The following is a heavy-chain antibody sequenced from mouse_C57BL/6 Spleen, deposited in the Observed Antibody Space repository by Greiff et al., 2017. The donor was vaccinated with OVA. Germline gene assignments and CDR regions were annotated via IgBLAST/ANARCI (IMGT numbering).Heavy chain of an antibody. J-gene: IGHJ2*01. CDR1: GFTFSSYG. CDR3: ARQITGMDY. D-gene: IGHD4-1*01. CDR2: ISSGGSYT. V-gene: IGHV5-6*01. Sequence: EVQGVESGGDLVKPGGSLKLSCAASGFTFSSYGMSWVRQTPDKRLEWVATISSGGSYTYYPDSVKGRFTISRDNAKNTLYLQMSSLKSEDTAMYYCARQITGMDYWGQGTTLTVSS.